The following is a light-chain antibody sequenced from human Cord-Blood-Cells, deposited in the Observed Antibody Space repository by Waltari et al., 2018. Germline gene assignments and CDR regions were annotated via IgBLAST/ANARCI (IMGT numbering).Light chain of an antibody. CDR2: EGS. V-gene: IGLV2-23*01. CDR3: CSYAGSSTLV. J-gene: IGLJ3*02. CDR1: SSDVGSYNL. Sequence: QSALTQPASVSGSPGQSITISCTGTSSDVGSYNLVSWYQQHPGKAPKLMIYEGSKRPLGFSYRFSGSKSGNTASLTISGLQAEDEADYYCCSYAGSSTLVFGGGTKLTVL.